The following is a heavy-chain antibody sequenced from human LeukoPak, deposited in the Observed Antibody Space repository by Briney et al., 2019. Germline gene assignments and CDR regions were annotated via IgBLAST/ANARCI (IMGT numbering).Heavy chain of an antibody. J-gene: IGHJ4*02. CDR1: GGSMSNIYY. V-gene: IGHV4-39*01. D-gene: IGHD3-3*01. Sequence: SETMSLTCNVSGGSMSNIYYWGWIRQPPGKGLEWIGNIFYSGITYYNPSLRSRVTIAIDTSKSQFSLKLTSVTAADTAVYYCARHYISGKFWSEFDYWGQGTLVTVSS. CDR3: ARHYISGKFWSEFDY. CDR2: IFYSGIT.